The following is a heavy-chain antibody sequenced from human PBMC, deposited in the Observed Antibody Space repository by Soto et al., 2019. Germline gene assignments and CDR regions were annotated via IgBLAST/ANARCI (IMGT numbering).Heavy chain of an antibody. CDR2: INAGNGNT. CDR3: ARDQRIAFDY. J-gene: IGHJ4*02. Sequence: QVQLVQSGAEEKKPGASVKVSCKASGYTFTSYAMSWVRQAPGQRLEWMGWINAGNGNTKYSQKFQGRVTITRDTSARTAYMELSRLRSEDTAVYYCARDQRIAFDYWGQGTLVTVSS. CDR1: GYTFTSYA. D-gene: IGHD6-25*01. V-gene: IGHV1-3*05.